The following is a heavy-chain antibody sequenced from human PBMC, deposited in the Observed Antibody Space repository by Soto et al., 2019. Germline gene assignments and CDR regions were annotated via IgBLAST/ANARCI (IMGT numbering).Heavy chain of an antibody. J-gene: IGHJ5*02. CDR3: ARPGRGYSSSWFDP. CDR2: ISSSSNTI. V-gene: IGHV3-48*01. Sequence: EVQLVESGGGLVQPGGSLRLSCAASGFTFSSYSMNWVRQAPGKGLEWVSYISSSSNTIYYADSVKGRFTISRDNAKNSLYLQMNSLRAEDTAVYYCARPGRGYSSSWFDPWGQGTLVTVSS. CDR1: GFTFSSYS. D-gene: IGHD6-13*01.